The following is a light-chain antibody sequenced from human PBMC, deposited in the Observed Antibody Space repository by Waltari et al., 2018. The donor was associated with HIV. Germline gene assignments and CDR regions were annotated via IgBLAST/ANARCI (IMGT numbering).Light chain of an antibody. CDR3: QQANSFLAIT. J-gene: IGKJ5*01. CDR1: RDINNW. Sequence: DIQMTQSPSSVSASVGDRVTITCRESRDINNWLAWYQQKPGKAPKRLIYDASSLQSGVPSRFSGSGSGTEVTLTICSLQAEDSAVYYCQQANSFLAITFGKGTPLEIK. CDR2: DAS. V-gene: IGKV1-12*01.